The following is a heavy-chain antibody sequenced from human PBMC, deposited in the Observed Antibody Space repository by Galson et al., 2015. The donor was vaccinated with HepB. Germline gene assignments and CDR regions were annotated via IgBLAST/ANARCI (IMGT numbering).Heavy chain of an antibody. CDR3: ARVGITMIVEIVESPYFDY. CDR1: GFTFSSYA. J-gene: IGHJ4*02. D-gene: IGHD3-22*01. V-gene: IGHV3-30-3*01. Sequence: SLRLSCAASGFTFSSYAMHWVRQAPGKGLEWVAVISYDGSNKYYADSVKGRFTISRDNSKNTLYLQMNSLRAEDTAVYYCARVGITMIVEIVESPYFDYWGQGTLVTVSS. CDR2: ISYDGSNK.